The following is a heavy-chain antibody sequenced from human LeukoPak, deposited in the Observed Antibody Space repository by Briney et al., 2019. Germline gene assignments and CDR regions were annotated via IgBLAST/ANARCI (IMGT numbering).Heavy chain of an antibody. Sequence: GGSLRLSCVVSGITFSSYAMHWVRQAPGKGLEWVAVISYDGSDKYYADSVKGRFTISRDNARNSLYLQMDSLRAEDTAVYYCARDRGYFDSWGQGTLVTVSS. CDR1: GITFSSYA. CDR2: ISYDGSDK. V-gene: IGHV3-30-3*01. CDR3: ARDRGYFDS. J-gene: IGHJ4*02.